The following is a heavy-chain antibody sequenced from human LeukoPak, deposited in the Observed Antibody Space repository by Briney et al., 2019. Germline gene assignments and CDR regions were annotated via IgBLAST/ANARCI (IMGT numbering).Heavy chain of an antibody. CDR2: ISYDGSHK. V-gene: IGHV3-30*03. Sequence: PGGSLRLSCAASGITFSNYGMHWVRQAPGKGLEWVAVISYDGSHKYYADSVKGRFTISRDNPKNTMYLQMNSLRVEDTAVYYCTRDESQGFYYYYGMDVWGQGTTVTVSS. J-gene: IGHJ6*02. CDR1: GITFSNYG. CDR3: TRDESQGFYYYYGMDV.